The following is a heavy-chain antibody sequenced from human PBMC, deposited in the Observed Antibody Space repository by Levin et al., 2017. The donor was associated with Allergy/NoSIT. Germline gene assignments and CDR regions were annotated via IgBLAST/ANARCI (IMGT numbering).Heavy chain of an antibody. CDR2: MNPSNGNT. J-gene: IGHJ4*02. Sequence: WASVKVSCKASGYTFSSYDINWVRQATGQGLEWLGWMNPSNGNTGYAQKFQGRITMTRDTSINTAYMELSSLRSEDSAVYYCSRGLGWSDDFWGQGTLVTVSS. V-gene: IGHV1-8*01. CDR3: SRGLGWSDDF. CDR1: GYTFSSYD. D-gene: IGHD6-19*01.